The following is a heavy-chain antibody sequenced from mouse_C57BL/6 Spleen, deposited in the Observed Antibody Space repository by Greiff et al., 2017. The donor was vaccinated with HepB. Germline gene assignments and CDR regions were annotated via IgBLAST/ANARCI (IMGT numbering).Heavy chain of an antibody. CDR2: IYPGNSDT. V-gene: IGHV1-5*01. J-gene: IGHJ3*01. CDR1: GYTFTSYW. Sequence: VQLQQSGTVLARPGASVKMSCKTSGYTFTSYWMHWVKQRPGQGLEWIGAIYPGNSDTSYNQKFKGKAKLTAVTSASTAYMELSSLTNEDSAVYYCTRGAYYSNSWFAYWGQGTLVTVSA. D-gene: IGHD2-5*01. CDR3: TRGAYYSNSWFAY.